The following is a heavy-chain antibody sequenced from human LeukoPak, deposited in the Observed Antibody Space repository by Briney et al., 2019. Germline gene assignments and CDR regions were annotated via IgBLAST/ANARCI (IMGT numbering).Heavy chain of an antibody. V-gene: IGHV4-4*07. CDR2: IYTTGST. D-gene: IGHD4-11*01. CDR3: ARPSLIQYVGWEYFDY. J-gene: IGHJ4*02. CDR1: GGSISSYY. Sequence: SETLSLTCTVSGGSISSYYWTWIRQPAGKGLEWIGRIYTTGSTNYNPSLNSRVTMSVDTSKNQFSLKLSSVTAEDTAVYYCARPSLIQYVGWEYFDYWGQGTLVTVSS.